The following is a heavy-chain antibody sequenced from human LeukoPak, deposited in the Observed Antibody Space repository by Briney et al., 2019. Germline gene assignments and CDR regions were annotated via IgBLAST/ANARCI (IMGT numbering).Heavy chain of an antibody. D-gene: IGHD3-22*01. V-gene: IGHV3-7*01. CDR1: GFTFSSYW. J-gene: IGHJ4*02. CDR3: ARDGDTSGYSD. CDR2: IKQDGSEK. Sequence: GGSLRLSCAASGFTFSSYWMSWHRQAPGKGLEWVANIKQDGSEKYYLDSVKGRFTISRDNAKNSLSLQMNSLRAEDTAVYYCARDGDTSGYSDWGQGTLVTVSS.